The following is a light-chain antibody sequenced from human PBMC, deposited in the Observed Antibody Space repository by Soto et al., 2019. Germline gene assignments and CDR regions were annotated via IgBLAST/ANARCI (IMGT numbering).Light chain of an antibody. V-gene: IGKV4-1*01. J-gene: IGKJ4*01. CDR3: QQYYSTPLT. Sequence: DVVMTQSPDSLAVSLGERASINCRSSRSVIFTSNNKNYLAWYQQKPGQPPKLLIYWASTRESGVPDRFSGSGSGTDFTLTISSLQAEDVAVYYCQQYYSTPLTFGGGTKVDIK. CDR1: RSVIFTSNNKNY. CDR2: WAS.